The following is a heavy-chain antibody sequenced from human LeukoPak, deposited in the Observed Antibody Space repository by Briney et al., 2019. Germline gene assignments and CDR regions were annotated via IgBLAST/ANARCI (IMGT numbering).Heavy chain of an antibody. J-gene: IGHJ4*02. V-gene: IGHV3-66*01. CDR2: IYIGGST. Sequence: GGSLRLSCAASGFAVSSNYMSWVRQAPGKGLEWVAVIYIGGSTNYADSVKGRFTISRDNSKNTLYLLMNSLRAEDTAVYYCAIRKSGNAIDYWGQGTLVTVSS. D-gene: IGHD5-12*01. CDR1: GFAVSSNY. CDR3: AIRKSGNAIDY.